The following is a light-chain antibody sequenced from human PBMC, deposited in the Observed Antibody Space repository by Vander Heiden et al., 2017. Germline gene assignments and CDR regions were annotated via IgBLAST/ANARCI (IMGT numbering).Light chain of an antibody. CDR2: NDD. Sequence: SYVLTQPPPVSVAPGQTASITCGGDNIGSKSVPWYQQRPGQAPVMVVYNDDDRPSGIPERVSGSNCGNTATLTISRVEAGDEADYYCQVWDSTSDHQVFGGGTKLTVL. J-gene: IGLJ3*02. V-gene: IGLV3-21*02. CDR1: NIGSKS. CDR3: QVWDSTSDHQV.